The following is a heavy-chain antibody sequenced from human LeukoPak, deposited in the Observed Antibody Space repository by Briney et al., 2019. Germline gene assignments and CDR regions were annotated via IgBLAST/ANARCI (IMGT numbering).Heavy chain of an antibody. CDR1: GISLSNYG. J-gene: IGHJ4*02. CDR3: AKRGVVIRVILVGFHKEAYYFDS. V-gene: IGHV3-23*01. CDR2: ISGSGGGT. Sequence: PGGPLRLSCAVSGISLSNYGMSWVRQAPGKGLEWVAGISGSGGGTNYADSVKGRFTISRDNPKNTLYLQMNRLRAEDTAVYFCAKRGVVIRVILVGFHKEAYYFDSWGQGALVTVSS. D-gene: IGHD3-22*01.